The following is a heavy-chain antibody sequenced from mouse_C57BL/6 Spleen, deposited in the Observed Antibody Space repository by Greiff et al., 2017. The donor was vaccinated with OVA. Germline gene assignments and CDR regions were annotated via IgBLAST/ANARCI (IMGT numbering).Heavy chain of an antibody. CDR1: GYTFTSYT. CDR2: INPSSGYT. CDR3: ARWNYYGSEAMDY. V-gene: IGHV1-4*01. D-gene: IGHD1-1*01. J-gene: IGHJ4*01. Sequence: QVQLQQSGAELARPGASVKMSCKASGYTFTSYTMHWVKQRPGQGLEWIGYINPSSGYTKYNQKFKDKATLTADKSSSTAYMQLSSLTSEDSAVYYCARWNYYGSEAMDYWGQGTSVTVSS.